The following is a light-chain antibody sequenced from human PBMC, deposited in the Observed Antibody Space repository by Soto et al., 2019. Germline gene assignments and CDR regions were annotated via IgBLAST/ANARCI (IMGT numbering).Light chain of an antibody. J-gene: IGKJ4*01. CDR2: KAS. CDR3: KQSKSFPLT. CDR1: QTISSW. Sequence: DIQMTQSPSTLSGSVGDRVTITCRASQTISSWLAWYQQKPGKAPKLLIYKASTLKSGVPSRFSGSGSGTEFTLTISSLQPDDFATYYCKQSKSFPLTFGGGTRVEIK. V-gene: IGKV1-5*03.